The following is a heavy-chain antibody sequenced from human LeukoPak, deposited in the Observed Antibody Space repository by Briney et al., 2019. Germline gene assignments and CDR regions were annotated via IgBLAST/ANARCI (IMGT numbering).Heavy chain of an antibody. CDR1: GFTVSSNY. CDR2: IYSGGST. Sequence: PGGSLRLPCAASGFTVSSNYMSWVRQAPGKGLEWVSVIYSGGSTYYADSVKGRFTISRDNSKNTLYLQMNSLRAEDTAVYYCARDRDFWSGYQYYYYGMDVWGQGTTVTVSS. CDR3: ARDRDFWSGYQYYYYGMDV. J-gene: IGHJ6*02. D-gene: IGHD3-3*01. V-gene: IGHV3-66*01.